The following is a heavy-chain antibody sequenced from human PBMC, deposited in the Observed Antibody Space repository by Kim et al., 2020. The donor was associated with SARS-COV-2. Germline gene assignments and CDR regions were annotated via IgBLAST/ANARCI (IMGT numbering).Heavy chain of an antibody. Sequence: TDYAAPVKGRFTISREDSKPTLYLQMNSLNTEDTAVYYCTTLIAAAGRGYWGQGTLVTVSS. J-gene: IGHJ4*02. CDR2: T. V-gene: IGHV3-15*01. CDR3: TTLIAAAGRGY. D-gene: IGHD6-13*01.